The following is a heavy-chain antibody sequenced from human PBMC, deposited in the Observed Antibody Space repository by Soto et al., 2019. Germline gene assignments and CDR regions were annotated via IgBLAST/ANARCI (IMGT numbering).Heavy chain of an antibody. Sequence: ASVKVSCKASGYTFTGYYMHWVRQAPGQGLEWMGWINPNSGGTNYAQKFQGRVTMTRDTSISTAYMELSRLRSDDTAVYYCARCSIRLDYYGMDVWGQGTTVTVSS. CDR3: ARCSIRLDYYGMDV. CDR2: INPNSGGT. V-gene: IGHV1-2*02. CDR1: GYTFTGYY. D-gene: IGHD5-12*01. J-gene: IGHJ6*02.